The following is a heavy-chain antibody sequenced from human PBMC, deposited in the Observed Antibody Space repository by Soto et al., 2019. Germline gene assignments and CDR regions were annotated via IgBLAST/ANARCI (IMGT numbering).Heavy chain of an antibody. D-gene: IGHD3-22*01. CDR1: GGSISSSSYY. Sequence: QLQLQESGPGLVKPSETLSLTCTVSGGSISSSSYYWAWIRQPPGKGLEWIGSIYYSGSTYYNPSLKSRVTISAATSKSQFSLKLTSVTAADTAVYYCASLFYYDASGFYHSFDYWGQGTLVTVSS. J-gene: IGHJ4*02. CDR3: ASLFYYDASGFYHSFDY. CDR2: IYYSGST. V-gene: IGHV4-39*01.